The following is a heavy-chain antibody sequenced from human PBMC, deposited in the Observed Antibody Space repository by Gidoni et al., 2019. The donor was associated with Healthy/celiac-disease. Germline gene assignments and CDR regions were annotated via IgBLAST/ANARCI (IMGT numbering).Heavy chain of an antibody. CDR1: GFTFSSYS. CDR2: ISSSSSYI. V-gene: IGHV3-21*01. Sequence: EVQLVESGGGLVKPGGSLRLSCAASGFTFSSYSMNWVRQAPGKGLEWVSSISSSSSYIYYADAVKGRSTISRDNAKNSLYLQMNSLRAEDTAVYYCARTAVVPIYGMDVWGQGTTVTVSS. J-gene: IGHJ6*02. CDR3: ARTAVVPIYGMDV. D-gene: IGHD2-2*01.